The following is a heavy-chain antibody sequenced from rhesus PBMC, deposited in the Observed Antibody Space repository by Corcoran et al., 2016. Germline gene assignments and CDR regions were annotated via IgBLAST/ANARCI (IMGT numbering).Heavy chain of an antibody. CDR2: IYGSGSST. J-gene: IGHJ4*01. CDR3: ASWVGANPGFDY. V-gene: IGHV4-169*02. Sequence: QLQLQESGPGLVKPSETLSVTCAVSGGSISSSYWSWIRQAPGKGLEWIVYIYGSGSSTNYNPSRKGLGTLAVDTAKNQLSLKLSAVTAADTAVYYCASWVGANPGFDYWGQGVLVTVSS. D-gene: IGHD1-44*02. CDR1: GGSISSSY.